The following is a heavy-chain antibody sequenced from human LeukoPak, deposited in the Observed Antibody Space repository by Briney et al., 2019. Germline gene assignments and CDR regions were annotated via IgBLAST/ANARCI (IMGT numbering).Heavy chain of an antibody. V-gene: IGHV3-48*04. D-gene: IGHD3-22*01. CDR1: GFTFSSYS. J-gene: IGHJ3*02. CDR2: ISSSSSTI. Sequence: PGGSLRLSCAASGFTFSSYSMNWVRQAPGKGLEWVSYISSSSSTIYYEDSVKGRFTISRDNAKNSLYLQMNSLRAEDTAVYYCAKRRKYYDSSGYYLGDAFDIWGQGTMVTVSS. CDR3: AKRRKYYDSSGYYLGDAFDI.